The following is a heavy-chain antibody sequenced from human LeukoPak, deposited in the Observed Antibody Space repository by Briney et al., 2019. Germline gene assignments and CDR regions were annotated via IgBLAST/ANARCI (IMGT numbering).Heavy chain of an antibody. J-gene: IGHJ6*03. CDR3: ARDSEPTGYCSGSDCQYYYYYMDV. CDR1: GFAFNTYA. D-gene: IGHD2-15*01. Sequence: PGGSLRLSCAASGFAFNTYAMHWVRQAPGKGLEYVSAISSDGHKTHYASSVKGRFIISRDNSKNTLYLQMGSLGREDVAIYYCARDSEPTGYCSGSDCQYYYYYMDVWGKGTTVAVSS. V-gene: IGHV3-64*01. CDR2: ISSDGHKT.